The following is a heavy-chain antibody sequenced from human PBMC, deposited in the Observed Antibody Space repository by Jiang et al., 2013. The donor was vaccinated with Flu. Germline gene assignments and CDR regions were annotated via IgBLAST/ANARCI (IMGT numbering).Heavy chain of an antibody. CDR1: GGSISSGSYY. V-gene: IGHV4-61*02. J-gene: IGHJ5*02. CDR2: IYTSGST. D-gene: IGHD6-19*01. CDR3: ARIIAVAGTSWFDP. Sequence: KPSQTLSLTCTVSGGSISSGSYYWSWIRQPAGKGLEWIGRIYTSGSTNYNPSLKSRVTISVDTSKNQFSLKLSSVTAADTAVYYCARIIAVAGTSWFDPWGQGTLVTVSS.